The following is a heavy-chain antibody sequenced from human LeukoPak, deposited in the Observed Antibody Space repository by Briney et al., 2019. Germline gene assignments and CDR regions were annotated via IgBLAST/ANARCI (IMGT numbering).Heavy chain of an antibody. Sequence: ASVKVSCKASGYTFTGYYMHWVRQAPGQGLEWMGWINLNSGGTNYAQKFQGRVTMTRDTSISTAYMELSRLRSDDTAVYYCARTPLTTVVTLNFDYWGQGTLVTVSS. CDR2: INLNSGGT. J-gene: IGHJ4*02. CDR3: ARTPLTTVVTLNFDY. V-gene: IGHV1-2*02. CDR1: GYTFTGYY. D-gene: IGHD4-23*01.